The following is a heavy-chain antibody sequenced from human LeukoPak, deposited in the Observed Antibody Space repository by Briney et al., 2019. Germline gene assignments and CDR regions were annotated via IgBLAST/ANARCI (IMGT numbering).Heavy chain of an antibody. CDR2: IYSGGST. Sequence: RPGGSLRLSCAASGFTFSSYSMNWVRQAPGKGLEWVSVIYSGGSTYYADSVKGRFTISRDNSKNTLYLQMNSLRAEDTAVYYCAFGWLQFDYWGQGTLVTVSS. J-gene: IGHJ4*02. CDR1: GFTFSSYS. D-gene: IGHD5-24*01. V-gene: IGHV3-66*01. CDR3: AFGWLQFDY.